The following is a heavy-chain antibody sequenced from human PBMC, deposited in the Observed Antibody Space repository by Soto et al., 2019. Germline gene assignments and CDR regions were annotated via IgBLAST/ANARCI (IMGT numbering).Heavy chain of an antibody. CDR3: ASPTRIAAAGTLRDYYYYYGMDV. CDR2: IIPIFGTA. Sequence: EASVKVSCKASGGTFSSYAISWVRQAPGQGLEWMGGIIPIFGTANYAQKFQGRVTITADKSTSTAYMELSSLRSEDTAVYYCASPTRIAAAGTLRDYYYYYGMDVWGQGTTVTVSS. V-gene: IGHV1-69*06. J-gene: IGHJ6*02. D-gene: IGHD6-13*01. CDR1: GGTFSSYA.